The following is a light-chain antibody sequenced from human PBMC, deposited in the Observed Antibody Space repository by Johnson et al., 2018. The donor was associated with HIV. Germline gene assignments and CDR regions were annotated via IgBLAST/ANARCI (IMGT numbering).Light chain of an antibody. J-gene: IGLJ1*01. V-gene: IGLV1-51*01. CDR3: GTWDNSLSGTYV. Sequence: QSALTQPPSVSAAPGQKVTISCSGSSSNIGNNYVSWYQQLPGTAPKLLIYDNNKRPSGIPDRFSGSKSGTSATLGITGLQTGDEADYYCGTWDNSLSGTYVFGTGTKVTVL. CDR1: SSNIGNNY. CDR2: DNN.